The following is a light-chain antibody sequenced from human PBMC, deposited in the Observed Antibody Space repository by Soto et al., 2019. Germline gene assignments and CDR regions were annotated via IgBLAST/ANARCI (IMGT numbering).Light chain of an antibody. CDR2: DAS. Sequence: DIQLTQSPSFLSASVGDRVTITCRASQTISRWLAWYQQKPGRAPKLLIYDASTLESGVPSRFSGSGSETELTLTISRLQPDDFATYFCHSRAFGQGTRLEIK. CDR3: HSRA. CDR1: QTISRW. V-gene: IGKV1-5*01. J-gene: IGKJ5*01.